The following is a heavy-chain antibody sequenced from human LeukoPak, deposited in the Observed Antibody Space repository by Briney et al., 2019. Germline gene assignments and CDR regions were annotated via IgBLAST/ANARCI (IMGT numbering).Heavy chain of an antibody. Sequence: SVKVSCKASGGTFSSYAISWVRQAPGQGLEWMGRIIPILGIANYAQKFQGRVTITADKSTSTAYMELSSLRSEDTAVYYCARDPGDGYNPTPVPLIDYWGQGTLVTVSS. CDR2: IIPILGIA. J-gene: IGHJ4*02. V-gene: IGHV1-69*04. CDR3: ARDPGDGYNPTPVPLIDY. D-gene: IGHD5-24*01. CDR1: GGTFSSYA.